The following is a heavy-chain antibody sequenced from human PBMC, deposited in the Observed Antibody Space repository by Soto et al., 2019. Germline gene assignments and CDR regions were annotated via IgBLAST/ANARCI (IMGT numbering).Heavy chain of an antibody. CDR1: GGTFSSYA. Sequence: SVKVSCKASGGTFSSYAISWVRQAPGQGLEWMGGIIPIFGTANYAQKFQGRVRITADESTSTAYMELSSLRSEDTAVYYCARDQGGYAFGYYYYGMDVWGQGTTVTVSS. D-gene: IGHD5-12*01. CDR2: IIPIFGTA. CDR3: ARDQGGYAFGYYYYGMDV. V-gene: IGHV1-69*13. J-gene: IGHJ6*02.